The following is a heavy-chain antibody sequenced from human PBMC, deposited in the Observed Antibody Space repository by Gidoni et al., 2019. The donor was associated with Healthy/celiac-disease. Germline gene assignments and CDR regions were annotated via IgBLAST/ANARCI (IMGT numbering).Heavy chain of an antibody. CDR3: ANTPSKRCSSTSCYTFDY. V-gene: IGHV3-23*01. CDR1: GFTFSSYA. D-gene: IGHD2-2*02. J-gene: IGHJ4*02. Sequence: EVQLLESGGGLVQPGGSLRLSCAASGFTFSSYAMSWVRQAPGKGLEWVSAISGSGGSTYYADSVKGRFTISRDNSKNTLYLQMNSLRAEDTAVYYCANTPSKRCSSTSCYTFDYWGQGTLVTVSS. CDR2: ISGSGGST.